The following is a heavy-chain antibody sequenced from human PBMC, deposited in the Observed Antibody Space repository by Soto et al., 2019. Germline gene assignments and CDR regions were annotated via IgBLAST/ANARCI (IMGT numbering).Heavy chain of an antibody. Sequence: SLRLSCAASGFTFDDYTMHWVRQAPGKGLEWVSLISWDGGSTYYADSVKGRFTISRDNSKNSLYLQMNSLRTEDTALYYCAKDISYDSSGYTYYYYGMDVWGQGTTVTVSS. J-gene: IGHJ6*02. V-gene: IGHV3-43*01. CDR3: AKDISYDSSGYTYYYYGMDV. CDR1: GFTFDDYT. D-gene: IGHD3-22*01. CDR2: ISWDGGST.